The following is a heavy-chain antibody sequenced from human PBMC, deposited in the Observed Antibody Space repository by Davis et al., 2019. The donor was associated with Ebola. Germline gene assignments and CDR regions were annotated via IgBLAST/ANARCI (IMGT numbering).Heavy chain of an antibody. D-gene: IGHD4-17*01. CDR3: ARDDYGDITMDLGLDYYYYYYGMDV. J-gene: IGHJ6*02. V-gene: IGHV1-18*01. CDR2: ISAYNGNT. CDR1: GGTFISYA. Sequence: ASVKVSCKASGGTFISYAISWVRQAPGQRLEWMGWISAYNGNTNYAQKLQGRVTMTTDTSTSTAYMELRSLRSDDTAVYYCARDDYGDITMDLGLDYYYYYYGMDVWGQGTTVTVSS.